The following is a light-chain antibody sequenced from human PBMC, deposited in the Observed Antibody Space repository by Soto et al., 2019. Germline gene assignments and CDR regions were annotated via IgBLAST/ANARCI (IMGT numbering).Light chain of an antibody. CDR1: SSDVGAYNS. J-gene: IGLJ1*01. CDR3: ISYAGSDTYV. CDR2: DVN. Sequence: QSVLTQPPSASGTPGQTVTISCTGTSSDVGAYNSVSWYQQHPAKAPKLMIYDVNKRPSGVPDRFSGSKSGNTASLTVSGLQADDEADYYCISYAGSDTYVFGTGTKVTVL. V-gene: IGLV2-8*01.